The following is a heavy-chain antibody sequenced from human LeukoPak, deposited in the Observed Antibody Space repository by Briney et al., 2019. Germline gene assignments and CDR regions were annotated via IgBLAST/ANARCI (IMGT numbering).Heavy chain of an antibody. CDR3: AREAAGTAPDY. CDR2: MDPSGTVT. D-gene: IGHD6-19*01. CDR1: GYSITDYY. Sequence: ASVKVSCKSSGYSITDYYMHWVRRAPGQGLEWVGSMDPSGTVTSYAQKFQGRVTVTRDTSTNTVYMDLSSLTSEDTALYYCAREAAGTAPDYWGQGTLVTVSS. J-gene: IGHJ4*02. V-gene: IGHV1-46*01.